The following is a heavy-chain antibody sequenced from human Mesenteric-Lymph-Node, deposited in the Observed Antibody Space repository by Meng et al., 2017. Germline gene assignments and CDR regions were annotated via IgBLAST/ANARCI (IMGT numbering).Heavy chain of an antibody. CDR1: GFTFSGYW. D-gene: IGHD1-1*01. V-gene: IGHV3-7*01. CDR3: GREVGWNAIDY. J-gene: IGHJ4*02. Sequence: GESLKISCVASGFTFSGYWMTWVRQAPGKGLEWVANIKQDGSAKSYVDSVKGRFTISRDNAKDSLYLQMNSLRDEDTAVYYCGREVGWNAIDYWGQGTVVTVSS. CDR2: IKQDGSAK.